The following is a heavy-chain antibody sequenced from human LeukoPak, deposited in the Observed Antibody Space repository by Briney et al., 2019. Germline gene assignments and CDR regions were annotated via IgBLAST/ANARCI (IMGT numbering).Heavy chain of an antibody. CDR3: ATELYYDILTGYGGITN. CDR2: IYYSGST. Sequence: SETLSLTCTVSGGSISSYYWSWIRQPPGKGLEWIGYIYYSGSTNYNPSLKSRVTISVDTSKNQFSLKLSSVTAADTAVYYCATELYYDILTGYGGITNWGQGTLVTVSS. J-gene: IGHJ4*02. D-gene: IGHD3-9*01. CDR1: GGSISSYY. V-gene: IGHV4-59*01.